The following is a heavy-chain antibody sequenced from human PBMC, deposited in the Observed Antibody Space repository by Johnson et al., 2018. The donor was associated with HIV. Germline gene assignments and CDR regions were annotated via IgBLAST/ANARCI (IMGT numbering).Heavy chain of an antibody. J-gene: IGHJ3*02. CDR1: GFTFSSYA. CDR2: ISYDGSNK. D-gene: IGHD6-19*01. Sequence: QVQLVESGGGLVQPGGSLRLSCAASGFTFSSYAMHWVRQAPGKGLEWVAVISYDGSNKYYADSVKGRFTIARDNSKNTLYLQMNSLRAEDAAVDYCVGRGGQWLVQSAFDIWGQGTMVTVSS. V-gene: IGHV3-30-3*01. CDR3: VGRGGQWLVQSAFDI.